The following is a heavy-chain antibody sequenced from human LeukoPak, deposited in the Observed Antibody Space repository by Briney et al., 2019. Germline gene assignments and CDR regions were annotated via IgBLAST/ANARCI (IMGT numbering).Heavy chain of an antibody. CDR3: ARVGYCSGGSCYFLFF. D-gene: IGHD2-15*01. CDR2: INPSGGSI. CDR1: GYTFTSYY. V-gene: IGHV1-46*01. Sequence: ASVKVSCKASGYTFTSYYMHWVRQAPGQGLEWMGIINPSGGSISYAQKFQGRVTMTRDTSTSTVYMELSSLRSEDTAVYYCARVGYCSGGSCYFLFFWGQGTLVTVSS. J-gene: IGHJ4*02.